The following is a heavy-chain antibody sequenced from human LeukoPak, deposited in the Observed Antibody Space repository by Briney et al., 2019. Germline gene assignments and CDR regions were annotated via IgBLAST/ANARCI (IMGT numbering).Heavy chain of an antibody. CDR1: GFTFDDYA. D-gene: IGHD7-27*01. J-gene: IGHJ3*02. CDR3: ARDQAGDLDI. Sequence: PGRSLRLSCAASGFTFDDYAMHWVRQAPGKGLEWVSGISWNSGSIGYAGSVKGRFTISRDNAKNSLYLQMNSLRAEDTAVYYCARDQAGDLDIWGQGTMVTVSS. CDR2: ISWNSGSI. V-gene: IGHV3-9*01.